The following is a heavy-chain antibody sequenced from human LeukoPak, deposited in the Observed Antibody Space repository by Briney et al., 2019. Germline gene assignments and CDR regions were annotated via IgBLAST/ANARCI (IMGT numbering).Heavy chain of an antibody. CDR3: ARSLAHYGDPTNWFDP. CDR1: GGSISSSSYY. Sequence: PSETLSLTCTVSGGSISSSSYYWGWIRQPPGKGLEWIGSIYYSGSTYYNPSLKSRVTISVDTSKNQFSLKLSSVTAADTAVYYCARSLAHYGDPTNWFDPWGQGTLVTVSS. V-gene: IGHV4-39*01. CDR2: IYYSGST. D-gene: IGHD4-17*01. J-gene: IGHJ5*02.